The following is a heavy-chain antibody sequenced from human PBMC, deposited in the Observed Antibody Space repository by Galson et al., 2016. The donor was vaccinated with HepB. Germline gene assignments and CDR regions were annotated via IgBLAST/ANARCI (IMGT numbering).Heavy chain of an antibody. Sequence: SLRLSCAASGFTFSNAWMTWVRQAPGKGLEWVGRIKSTTDGGTTDYAAPVEGRFTISRDDSRKTLYLRMNSLKTEDTAIYYCTTDRGNDWKFGLAVDWGQGTQVTASS. CDR3: TTDRGNDWKFGLAVD. CDR2: IKSTTDGGTT. J-gene: IGHJ4*02. V-gene: IGHV3-15*01. CDR1: GFTFSNAW. D-gene: IGHD1-1*01.